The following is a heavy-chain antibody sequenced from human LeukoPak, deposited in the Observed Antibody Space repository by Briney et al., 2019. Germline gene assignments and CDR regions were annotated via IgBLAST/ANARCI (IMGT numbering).Heavy chain of an antibody. D-gene: IGHD6-13*01. Sequence: SETLSLICSVSGGSVSGYFWNWIRQSPGEGLEWIGYISYTGSPNYSPSPKSRVTISVDTSKNQFSLKLSSVTAADTAVYYCARDSQTIAAAGPLGFAPWGQGTLVTVSS. V-gene: IGHV4-59*02. J-gene: IGHJ5*02. CDR2: ISYTGSP. CDR1: GGSVSGYF. CDR3: ARDSQTIAAAGPLGFAP.